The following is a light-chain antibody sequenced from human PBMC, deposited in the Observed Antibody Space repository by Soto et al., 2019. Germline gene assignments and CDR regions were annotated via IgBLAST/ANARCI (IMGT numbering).Light chain of an antibody. CDR2: DNN. V-gene: IGLV1-51*01. Sequence: QSVLTQPPSVSAAPGQKVTITCSESSSNIGNNYVSWYQQLPGTAPKLLIYDNNKRPSGIPDRFSGSKSGTSATLGITGLQTGDEADYYCGTWDSSLSAEVFGGGTKLTVL. J-gene: IGLJ2*01. CDR1: SSNIGNNY. CDR3: GTWDSSLSAEV.